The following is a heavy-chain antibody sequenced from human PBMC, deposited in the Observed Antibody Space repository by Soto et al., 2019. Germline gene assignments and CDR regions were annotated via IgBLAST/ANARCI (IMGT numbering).Heavy chain of an antibody. D-gene: IGHD3-16*01. CDR3: ARQRGGFDY. J-gene: IGHJ4*02. V-gene: IGHV5-10-1*01. Sequence: EVQLVQSGAEVKKPGESLRISCKGSGYSFTTYWISWVRQMPGKGPEWMGEINPSDSFTKYSPSFQGHVTISADKSINTAYLQGSSLEASDTAMYFCARQRGGFDYWGQGILVTVSS. CDR2: INPSDSFT. CDR1: GYSFTTYW.